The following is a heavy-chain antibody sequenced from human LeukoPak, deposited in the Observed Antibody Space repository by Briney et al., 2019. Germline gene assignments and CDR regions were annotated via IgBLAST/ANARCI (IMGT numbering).Heavy chain of an antibody. Sequence: SSETLSLTCTVSGGYISSYYWSWIRQPPGKGLEWIGYIYYSGSTNYNPSLKSRVTISVDTSKNQFSLKLSSVTAADTAVYYCARGRYYYGPGSYYVDYWGRGTLVTVSS. V-gene: IGHV4-59*01. D-gene: IGHD3-10*01. CDR3: ARGRYYYGPGSYYVDY. CDR1: GGYISSYY. CDR2: IYYSGST. J-gene: IGHJ4*02.